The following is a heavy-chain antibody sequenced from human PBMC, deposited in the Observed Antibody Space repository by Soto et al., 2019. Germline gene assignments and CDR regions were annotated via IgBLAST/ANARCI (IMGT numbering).Heavy chain of an antibody. D-gene: IGHD3-3*01. J-gene: IGHJ6*02. CDR2: ISSSGSTI. Sequence: PGGSLRLSCAASGFTFSDYYMSWIRQAPGKGLEWVSYISSSGSTIYYADSVKGRFTISRDNAKNSLYLQMNSLRAEDTAVYYCARAGYDFWSGYGVGHYYYGMDVWGQGTTVTVSS. CDR1: GFTFSDYY. V-gene: IGHV3-11*01. CDR3: ARAGYDFWSGYGVGHYYYGMDV.